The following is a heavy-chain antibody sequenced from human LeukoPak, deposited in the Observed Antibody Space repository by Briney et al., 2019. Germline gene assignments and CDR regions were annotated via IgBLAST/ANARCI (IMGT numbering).Heavy chain of an antibody. V-gene: IGHV4-61*02. J-gene: IGHJ4*02. D-gene: IGHD6-19*01. CDR3: ARAPGYSSGWYGGYYFDY. Sequence: TPSETLSLTCTVSGGSISSGSYYWSWIRQPAGKGLEWIGRIYTSGSTNYNPSLKSRVTISVDTSKNQFSLKLSSVTAADTAVYYCARAPGYSSGWYGGYYFDYWGQGTLVTVSS. CDR1: GGSISSGSYY. CDR2: IYTSGST.